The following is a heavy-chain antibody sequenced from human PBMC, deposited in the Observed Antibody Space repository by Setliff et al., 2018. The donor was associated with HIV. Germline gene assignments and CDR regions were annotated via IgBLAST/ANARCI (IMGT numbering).Heavy chain of an antibody. Sequence: GGSLRLSCAVSGFSVSTDYMSWVRQAPGKGLEWVSVIYSGGSTYYADSVKGRFTISRDNSKNTLYLQMNSLRVEDTAVYYCARDISKDWYYFDYWGQGTLVTVSS. D-gene: IGHD3-9*01. V-gene: IGHV3-66*01. CDR3: ARDISKDWYYFDY. J-gene: IGHJ4*02. CDR1: GFSVSTDY. CDR2: IYSGGST.